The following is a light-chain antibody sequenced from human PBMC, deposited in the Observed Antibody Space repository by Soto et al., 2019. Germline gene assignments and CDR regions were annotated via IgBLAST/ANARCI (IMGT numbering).Light chain of an antibody. V-gene: IGLV1-44*01. CDR1: SFNIGSNS. CDR2: SNN. J-gene: IGLJ2*01. Sequence: QSVLTQPPSASGTPGQRVTISCSGSSFNIGSNSVNWYQQLPGAAPKLLIYSNNQRPSGVPDRFSGSKSGTSASLAISGLQSEDDADYYCAAWDDRLTGHVVFGGGTKLTVL. CDR3: AAWDDRLTGHVV.